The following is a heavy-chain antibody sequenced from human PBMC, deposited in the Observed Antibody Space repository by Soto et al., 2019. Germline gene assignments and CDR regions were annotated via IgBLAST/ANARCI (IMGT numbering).Heavy chain of an antibody. J-gene: IGHJ4*02. CDR2: INAANGYT. D-gene: IGHD3-10*01. Sequence: QVQLVQSGAEVKKPGASVKVSCKASGYSFTSFPIHWVRQAPGQGLECMGWINAANGYTRYSQKFQGRVTITRDTSATTAYMDRSSLTSEVRAVYYCARGGGLDDWGQGTLITVSS. CDR1: GYSFTSFP. CDR3: ARGGGLDD. V-gene: IGHV1-3*01.